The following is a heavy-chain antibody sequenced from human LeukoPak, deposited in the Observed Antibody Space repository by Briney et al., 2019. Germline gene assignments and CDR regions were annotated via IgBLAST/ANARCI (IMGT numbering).Heavy chain of an antibody. V-gene: IGHV3-23*01. D-gene: IGHD3-22*01. Sequence: GGSLRLSCAASGFTFSSYAMSWVRQAPGKGLEWVSGISASGGSTYYADSVEGRFTISRDNSKNTLYLQMNSLRAEDTAVYYCAKALSEGITMIVVVPGRFDPWGQGTLVTVSS. CDR1: GFTFSSYA. CDR2: ISASGGST. J-gene: IGHJ5*02. CDR3: AKALSEGITMIVVVPGRFDP.